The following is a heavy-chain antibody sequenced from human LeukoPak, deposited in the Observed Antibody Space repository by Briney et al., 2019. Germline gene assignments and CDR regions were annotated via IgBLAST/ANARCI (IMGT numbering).Heavy chain of an antibody. CDR3: AKGRKSIPTGIFDY. D-gene: IGHD3-10*01. V-gene: IGHV3-23*01. J-gene: IGHJ4*02. CDR1: GFTFSSYS. Sequence: PGGSLRLSCAASGFTFSSYSMNWVRHAPGKGREWVSANSVSGGSTYYTDSVRGRLTISRDNSKNTLYLQMNSLRAEDTAVYYGAKGRKSIPTGIFDYWGQGTLVTVSS. CDR2: NSVSGGST.